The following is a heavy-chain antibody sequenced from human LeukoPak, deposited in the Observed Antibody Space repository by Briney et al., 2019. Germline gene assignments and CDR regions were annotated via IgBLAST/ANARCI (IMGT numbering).Heavy chain of an antibody. CDR3: ARGFYYGSGSNWDYYYYIDV. D-gene: IGHD3-10*01. Sequence: SETLSLTCTVSGGSFSIYYWSWIRQPAGKGLEWIGRIYTSGSTNYIPSLKSRVTMSVDTSKNQFSLKLSSVTAADTAVYYCARGFYYGSGSNWDYYYYIDVWGKGTTVTFSS. CDR1: GGSFSIYY. J-gene: IGHJ6*03. CDR2: IYTSGST. V-gene: IGHV4-4*07.